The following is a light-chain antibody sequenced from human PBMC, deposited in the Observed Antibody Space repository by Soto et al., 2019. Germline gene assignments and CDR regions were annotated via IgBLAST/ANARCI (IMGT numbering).Light chain of an antibody. Sequence: QSVLTQPPSVSGSPGQSVTISCTGTSSDVGSYNRVSWYQQPPGTAPKLMIYEVNNRPSGVPDRFSGSKSGNTASLTISGLQAEDEADYYCGSYTSSSVLFGGGTKVTVL. CDR3: GSYTSSSVL. CDR2: EVN. CDR1: SSDVGSYNR. J-gene: IGLJ2*01. V-gene: IGLV2-18*02.